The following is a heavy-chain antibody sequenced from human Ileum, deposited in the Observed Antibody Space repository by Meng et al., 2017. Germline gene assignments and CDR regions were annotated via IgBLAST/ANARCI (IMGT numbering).Heavy chain of an antibody. CDR1: GFTFSSYG. D-gene: IGHD3/OR15-3a*01. CDR2: IWYDGSNK. J-gene: IGHJ1*01. CDR3: ARANFLDAEYFQH. V-gene: IGHV3-33*01. Sequence: VGCGGGVAQPGRGLGLSCAASGFTFSSYGLHGVSQASGKGLVWGAVIWYDGSNKYYAESVKGRFTISRDNSKNTLYLQMNSLRAEDTAVYYCARANFLDAEYFQHWGQGTLVTVSS.